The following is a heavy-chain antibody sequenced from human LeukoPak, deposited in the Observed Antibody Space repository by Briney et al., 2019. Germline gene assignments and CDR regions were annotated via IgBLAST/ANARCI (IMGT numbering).Heavy chain of an antibody. CDR2: ISSSSSTI. CDR1: GFTFSSYS. Sequence: GGSLRLSCAASGFTFSSYSMKWVRQAPGKGLEWASYISSSSSTIYYADSVKSRFTISRDNAKNSLYLQMNSLRVEDTAVYYCGRHGGAFDIWGQGTMVTVSS. CDR3: GRHGGAFDI. V-gene: IGHV3-48*04. J-gene: IGHJ3*02.